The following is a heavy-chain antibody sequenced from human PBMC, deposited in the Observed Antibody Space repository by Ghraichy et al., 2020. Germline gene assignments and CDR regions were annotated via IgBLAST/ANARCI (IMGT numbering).Heavy chain of an antibody. D-gene: IGHD3-10*01. CDR3: ASDRITMVRAVILYYYGMDV. CDR1: GFTFSSYG. J-gene: IGHJ6*01. CDR2: IWYDGSNK. Sequence: GGSLRLSCAASGFTFSSYGMHWVRQAPGKGLEWVAVIWYDGSNKYYADSVKGRFTISRDNSKNTLYLQMNSLRAEDTAVNYCASDRITMVRAVILYYYGMDVWGQEATV. V-gene: IGHV3-33*01.